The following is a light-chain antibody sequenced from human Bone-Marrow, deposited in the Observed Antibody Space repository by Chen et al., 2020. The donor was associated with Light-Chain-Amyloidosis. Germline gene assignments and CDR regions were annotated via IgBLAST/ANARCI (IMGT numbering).Light chain of an antibody. CDR1: NRGYKS. V-gene: IGLV3-21*02. CDR3: HVRYDSSDHWV. Sequence: SYELTQPPSVSVAPGQAARITRGGNNRGYKSVHWYQHKPGQFPVLVINDEDERPSGFPERFSGTKSGNTANLPISRVEAGDEADYYCHVRYDSSDHWVFGGGTKLSVL. J-gene: IGLJ3*02. CDR2: DED.